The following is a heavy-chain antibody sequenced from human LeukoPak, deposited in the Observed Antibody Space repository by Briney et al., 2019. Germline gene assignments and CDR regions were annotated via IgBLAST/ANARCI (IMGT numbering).Heavy chain of an antibody. CDR2: MSHSGSA. D-gene: IGHD2-2*01. CDR1: GGSIISGGYY. CDR3: ARRYCSSTNCSPFDY. Sequence: PSETLSRTCTVSGGSIISGGYYWDWIRQPAGKGLEWIGYMSHSGSADYNPSLKSRVTISVDRSRNQFSLKLSSVTAADSAMYYCARRYCSSTNCSPFDYWGQETLVTVSS. J-gene: IGHJ4*02. V-gene: IGHV4-30-2*01.